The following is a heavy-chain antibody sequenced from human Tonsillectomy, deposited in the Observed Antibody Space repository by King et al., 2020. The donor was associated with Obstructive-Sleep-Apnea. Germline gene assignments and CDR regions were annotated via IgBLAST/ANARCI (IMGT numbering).Heavy chain of an antibody. CDR2: ISYDGSNK. CDR3: ARDKSPTYYYDSSGYYLDY. D-gene: IGHD3-22*01. Sequence: VQLVESGGGVVQPGRSLRLSCAASGFTFSSYAMHWVRQAPGKGLEWVAVISYDGSNKYYADSVKGRFTISRDNSKNTLYLQMNSLRAEDTAVYYWARDKSPTYYYDSSGYYLDYWGQGTLVTVSS. CDR1: GFTFSSYA. J-gene: IGHJ4*02. V-gene: IGHV3-30*04.